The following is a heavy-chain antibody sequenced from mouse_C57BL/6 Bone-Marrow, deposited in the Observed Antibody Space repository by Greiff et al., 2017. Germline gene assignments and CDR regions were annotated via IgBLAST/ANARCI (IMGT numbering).Heavy chain of an antibody. V-gene: IGHV5-4*03. CDR1: GFTFSSYA. CDR2: ISDGGSYT. CDR3: ASPLLLRSAWFAY. Sequence: EVNVVESGGGLVKPGGSLKLSCAASGFTFSSYAMSWVRQTPEKRLEWVATISDGGSYTYYPENVKGRFTISRDNAKNNLYLHRSHLKSEDTAMYYCASPLLLRSAWFAYWGQGTLVTVSA. J-gene: IGHJ3*01. D-gene: IGHD1-1*01.